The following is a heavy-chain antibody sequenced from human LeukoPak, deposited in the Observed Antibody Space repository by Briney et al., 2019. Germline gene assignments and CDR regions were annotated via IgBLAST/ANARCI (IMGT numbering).Heavy chain of an antibody. J-gene: IGHJ4*02. D-gene: IGHD3-10*01. V-gene: IGHV3-23*01. Sequence: GGSLSLSCVASGFTFSSYAMTWVRQAPEKGLEWVSSISGGGGSTYYADSVKGRFTMSRDNSENTVYLLLNSLRPDDTAVYYCVKESSVRGVSIGDYWGQGTLVTVSS. CDR3: VKESSVRGVSIGDY. CDR2: ISGGGGST. CDR1: GFTFSSYA.